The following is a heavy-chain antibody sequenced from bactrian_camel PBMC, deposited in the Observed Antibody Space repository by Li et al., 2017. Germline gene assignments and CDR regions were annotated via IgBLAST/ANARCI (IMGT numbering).Heavy chain of an antibody. CDR1: GNTASSSC. D-gene: IGHD6*01. CDR2: IDSYGST. Sequence: VQLVESGGGSVQAGGSLRLSCAASGNTASSSCMAWFRQPPGKEREGVVNIDSYGSTNYADSVKGRFSISKNNANSGPYLQMNNLQPEDTAMYQCMAERFSGLNVFMEYGGSWRGPGTQVTVS. V-gene: IGHV3S53*01. J-gene: IGHJ4*01. CDR3: MAERFSGLNVFMEYGGSW.